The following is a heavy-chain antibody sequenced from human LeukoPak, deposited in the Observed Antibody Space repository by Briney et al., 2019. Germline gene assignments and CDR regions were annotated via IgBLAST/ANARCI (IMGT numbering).Heavy chain of an antibody. CDR3: VKDPRGIAAAPDY. CDR1: GFTFSSYA. D-gene: IGHD6-13*01. Sequence: GGSLRLSCSASGFTFSSYAMHWVRQATGKGLEYVSAISSNGGSTYYADSVKGRFTISRDNSKNTLYLQMSSLRAEDTAVYYCVKDPRGIAAAPDYWGQGTLVTVSS. CDR2: ISSNGGST. V-gene: IGHV3-64D*06. J-gene: IGHJ4*02.